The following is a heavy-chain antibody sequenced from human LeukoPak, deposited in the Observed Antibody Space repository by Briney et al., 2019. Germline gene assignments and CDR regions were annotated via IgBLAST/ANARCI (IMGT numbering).Heavy chain of an antibody. CDR2: ISGSGGST. CDR1: GFTFSSYA. V-gene: IGHV3-23*01. Sequence: PGGSLRLSCAASGFTFSSYAMSWVRQAPGKGLEWVSAISGSGGSTYYADSVKGRFTISRDNSKNTLYLQMNSLRAEDTAVYYCAKQMVRGVIITQSSDYWGQGTLVTVSS. CDR3: AKQMVRGVIITQSSDY. D-gene: IGHD3-10*01. J-gene: IGHJ4*02.